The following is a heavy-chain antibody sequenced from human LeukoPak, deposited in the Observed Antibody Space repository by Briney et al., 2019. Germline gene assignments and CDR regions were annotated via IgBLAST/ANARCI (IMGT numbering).Heavy chain of an antibody. CDR3: ARLVGTTGDYYYYGMDV. CDR1: GGSISSYY. D-gene: IGHD4-17*01. V-gene: IGHV4-59*08. CDR2: IYYSGST. J-gene: IGHJ6*02. Sequence: PSETLSLTCTVSGGSISSYYWSWIRQPPGKGLEWIGYIYYSGSTNYNPSLKGRVTISVDTSKNQFSLKLSSVTAADTAVYYCARLVGTTGDYYYYGMDVWGQGTTVTVSS.